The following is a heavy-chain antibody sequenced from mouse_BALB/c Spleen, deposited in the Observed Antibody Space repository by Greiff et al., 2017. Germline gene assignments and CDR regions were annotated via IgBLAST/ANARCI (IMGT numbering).Heavy chain of an antibody. D-gene: IGHD2-1*01. Sequence: QVHVKQPGAELVKPGASVKLSCKASGYTFTSYWMHWVKQRPGQGLEWIGEINPSNGRTNYNEKFKSKATLTVDKSSSTAYMQLSSLTSEDSAVYYCARYGNYPAWFAYWGQGTLVTVSA. V-gene: IGHV1S81*02. CDR1: GYTFTSYW. J-gene: IGHJ3*01. CDR3: ARYGNYPAWFAY. CDR2: INPSNGRT.